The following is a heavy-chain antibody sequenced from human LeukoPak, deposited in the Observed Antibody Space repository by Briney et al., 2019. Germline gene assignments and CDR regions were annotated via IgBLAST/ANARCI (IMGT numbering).Heavy chain of an antibody. CDR3: ARRLDYSGSYWGNDAFDI. Sequence: PSETLSLTCTVSGGSISSSSYYWGWIRQPPGKGLEWIGSIYYSGSTYYNPSLKSRVTISVDTSKNQFSLKLSSLTAADTAVYYCARRLDYSGSYWGNDAFDIWGQGTMVTVSS. CDR2: IYYSGST. CDR1: GGSISSSSYY. V-gene: IGHV4-39*07. J-gene: IGHJ3*02. D-gene: IGHD1-26*01.